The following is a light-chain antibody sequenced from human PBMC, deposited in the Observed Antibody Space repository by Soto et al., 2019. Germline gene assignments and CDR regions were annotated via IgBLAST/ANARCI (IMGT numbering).Light chain of an antibody. J-gene: IGLJ2*01. V-gene: IGLV3-21*04. CDR2: YDF. CDR1: NIGDKA. Sequence: SYELTQRPSVSVAPEKTASITCGGDNIGDKAVHWYQHRPGQAPVLVIYYDFERPSGIHERFSGTNSGDTATLTIGRVEAGDEADYYCQVWDTTNDHPIFGGGTKLTVL. CDR3: QVWDTTNDHPI.